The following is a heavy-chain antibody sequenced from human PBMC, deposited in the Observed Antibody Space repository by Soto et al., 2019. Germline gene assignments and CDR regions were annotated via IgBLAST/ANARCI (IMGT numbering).Heavy chain of an antibody. D-gene: IGHD6-19*01. CDR2: IWSDGSQK. J-gene: IGHJ4*02. Sequence: QVQLVESGGGVVQPGRSLRLSCAASGFTFSFYGMHWVRQAPGKGLEWVAIIWSDGSQKYYADSVKGRFTISRDNSKNTVYLQMDSLRVDDTAVYYCARWGVGGGWYEQVVDYWGQGTLVTVSS. V-gene: IGHV3-33*01. CDR1: GFTFSFYG. CDR3: ARWGVGGGWYEQVVDY.